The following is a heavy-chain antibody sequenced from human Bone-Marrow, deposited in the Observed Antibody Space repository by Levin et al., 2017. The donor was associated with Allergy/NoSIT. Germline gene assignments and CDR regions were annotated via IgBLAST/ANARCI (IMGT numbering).Heavy chain of an antibody. CDR2: IYYSGST. J-gene: IGHJ4*02. CDR3: ARLLPGDGFDY. Sequence: SQTLSLTCTVSGGSISSSSYYWGWIRQPPGKGLEWIGNIYYSGSTYYNPSLKSRVTISVDTSKNQFSLKLSSVTAADTAVYYCARLLPGDGFDYWGQGTLVTVSS. CDR1: GGSISSSSYY. V-gene: IGHV4-39*01. D-gene: IGHD3-10*01.